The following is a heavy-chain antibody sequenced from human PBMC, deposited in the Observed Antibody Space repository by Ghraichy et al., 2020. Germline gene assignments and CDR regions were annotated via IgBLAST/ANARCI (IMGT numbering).Heavy chain of an antibody. Sequence: GGSLRLSCAASGFTFSNYWMSWVRQAPGKGLEWVANIKQDGSEKYYVDSVKGRFTISRNNAKNSLYLQMNSLRAEDTAVYFCANSWLADYWGQGTVVTVSS. CDR3: ANSWLADY. D-gene: IGHD3-22*01. CDR2: IKQDGSEK. CDR1: GFTFSNYW. J-gene: IGHJ4*02. V-gene: IGHV3-7*03.